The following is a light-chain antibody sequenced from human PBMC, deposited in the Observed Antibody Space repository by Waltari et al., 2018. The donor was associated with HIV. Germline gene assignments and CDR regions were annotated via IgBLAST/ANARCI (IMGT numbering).Light chain of an antibody. CDR3: AAWDDSLSWV. V-gene: IGLV1-44*01. Sequence: QSVLTQPPSASGTPGQGVSISCSGSNSNIGSNTVNWYRQLPGTAPKLLIYSNNQRPSGVPDRFSGSKPGTSASRAISGLQSEDEADYYCAAWDDSLSWVFGRGTKLTVL. CDR1: NSNIGSNT. CDR2: SNN. J-gene: IGLJ3*02.